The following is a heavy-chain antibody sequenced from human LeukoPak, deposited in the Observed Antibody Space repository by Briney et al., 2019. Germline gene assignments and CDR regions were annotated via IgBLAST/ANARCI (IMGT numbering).Heavy chain of an antibody. CDR1: GGSISSGSYY. D-gene: IGHD5-12*01. V-gene: IGHV4-61*02. Sequence: SQTLSLTCTVSGGSISSGSYYWSWLRQPAGKGLEWIGRIYTSGSINYNPSLKSRVTISVDTSKNQFSLKLSSVTAADTAVYYCAKGGYSGYDWFDYWGQGTLVTVSS. CDR3: AKGGYSGYDWFDY. J-gene: IGHJ5*01. CDR2: IYTSGSI.